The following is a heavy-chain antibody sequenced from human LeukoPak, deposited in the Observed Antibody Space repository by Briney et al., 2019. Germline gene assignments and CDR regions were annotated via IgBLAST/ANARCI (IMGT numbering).Heavy chain of an antibody. V-gene: IGHV3-21*01. J-gene: IGHJ4*02. D-gene: IGHD1-26*01. CDR2: MSRSSGYI. CDR3: ARSSGSYSGDYFDY. Sequence: GGSLRLSCAVSGFTISSYGLSWVRQAPGKGLEWVSSMSRSSGYIYYAESVKGRFTISRDNARNSLYLQMNSLRAEDTAVYYCARSSGSYSGDYFDYWGQGTLVTVSS. CDR1: GFTISSYG.